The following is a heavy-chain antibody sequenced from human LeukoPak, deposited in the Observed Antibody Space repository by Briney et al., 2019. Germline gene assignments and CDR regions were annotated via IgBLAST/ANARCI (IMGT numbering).Heavy chain of an antibody. V-gene: IGHV4-61*02. CDR2: IYTSGST. Sequence: SQTLSLTCTVSGGSISSGSYYWSWIRHPAGKGLEWIGRIYTSGSTNYNPSLKSRVTISVDTSKNQFSLKLSSVTAADTAVYYCARSRIQLISDWGQGTLVTVSS. J-gene: IGHJ4*02. D-gene: IGHD5-18*01. CDR3: ARSRIQLISD. CDR1: GGSISSGSYY.